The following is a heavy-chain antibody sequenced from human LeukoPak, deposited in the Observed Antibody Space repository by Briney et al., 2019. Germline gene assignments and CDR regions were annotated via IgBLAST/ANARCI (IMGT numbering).Heavy chain of an antibody. Sequence: GGSLRLSCAASGLTFSSYAMSWVRQAPGKGLEWVSAISGSGGSTYYADSVKGRFTISRDNSKNTLYLQMISLRAEDTAVYYCAKDLRYDFWSGYDDYWGQGTLVTVSS. CDR2: ISGSGGST. CDR1: GLTFSSYA. J-gene: IGHJ4*02. CDR3: AKDLRYDFWSGYDDY. V-gene: IGHV3-23*01. D-gene: IGHD3-3*01.